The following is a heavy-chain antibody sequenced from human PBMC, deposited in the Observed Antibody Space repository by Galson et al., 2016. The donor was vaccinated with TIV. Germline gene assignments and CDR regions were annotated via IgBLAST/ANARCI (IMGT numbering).Heavy chain of an antibody. V-gene: IGHV3-74*01. J-gene: IGHJ3*02. Sequence: SLRLSCAASGFTFNRFWMHWVRQAPGKGLVWVSRISDDATTTTYADSVKGRFTISRDNTKNTLHLQMNSLRADDTAVYYCARHGDTATGDAFDIWGQGTMVTVSS. D-gene: IGHD5-18*01. CDR1: GFTFNRFW. CDR3: ARHGDTATGDAFDI. CDR2: ISDDATTT.